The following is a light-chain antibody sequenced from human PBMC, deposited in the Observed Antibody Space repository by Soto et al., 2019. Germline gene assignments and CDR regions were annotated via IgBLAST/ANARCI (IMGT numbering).Light chain of an antibody. J-gene: IGKJ1*01. CDR1: QSISNR. CDR3: QPYNTHSWT. V-gene: IGKV1-5*03. Sequence: DIQMTQFPSTLSASVGDRVTITCRASQSISNRLAWFQQKSGEAPNLLIHKASSLESGVPSRFSGSGSGTEFTLTISSLQPDDFASHYCQPYNTHSWTFGQGTKV. CDR2: KAS.